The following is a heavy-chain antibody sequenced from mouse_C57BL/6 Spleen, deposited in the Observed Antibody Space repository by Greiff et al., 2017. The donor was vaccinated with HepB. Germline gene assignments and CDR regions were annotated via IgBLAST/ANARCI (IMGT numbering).Heavy chain of an antibody. V-gene: IGHV1-42*01. CDR2: INPSTGGT. Sequence: EVQLQQSGPELVKPGASVKISCKASGYSFTGYYMNWVKQSPEKSLEWIGEINPSTGGTTYNQKFKAKATLTVDKSSSTAYMQLKSLTSEDSAVYYCARGPVPPYYFDYWGQGTTLTVSS. CDR3: ARGPVPPYYFDY. CDR1: GYSFTGYY. D-gene: IGHD1-1*01. J-gene: IGHJ2*01.